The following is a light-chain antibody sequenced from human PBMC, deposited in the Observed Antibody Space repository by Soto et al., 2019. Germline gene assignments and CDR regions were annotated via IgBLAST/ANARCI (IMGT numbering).Light chain of an antibody. CDR3: CSYAGSSTYV. J-gene: IGLJ1*01. CDR1: SSDVGSYNL. Sequence: QSSLTQPASVSGTPGQSITISCTGTSSDVGSYNLVSWYQQHPGKAPKFMIYEATKRPSGVYNRFSGSKSGNTASLTISGLQDEDEADYYCCSYAGSSTYVFGARTKLTVL. CDR2: EAT. V-gene: IGLV2-23*01.